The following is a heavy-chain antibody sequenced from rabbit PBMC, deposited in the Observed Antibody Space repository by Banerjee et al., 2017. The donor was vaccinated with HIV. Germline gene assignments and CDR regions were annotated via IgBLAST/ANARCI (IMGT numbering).Heavy chain of an antibody. CDR3: ARGDSYSPGFGL. CDR1: GFSFSSSYY. V-gene: IGHV1S40*01. Sequence: QSLEESGGDLVKPGASLTLTCTASGFSFSSSYYMCWVRQAPGKGLEWIGCIYAGSSGITYYASWAKGRFTLSKTSSTTVTLQMTTLTGADTATYFCARGDSYSPGFGLWGQGTLVTVS. D-gene: IGHD7-1*01. CDR2: IYAGSSGIT. J-gene: IGHJ3*01.